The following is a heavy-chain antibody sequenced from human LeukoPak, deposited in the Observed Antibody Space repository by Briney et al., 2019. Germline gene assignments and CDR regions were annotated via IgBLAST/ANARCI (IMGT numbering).Heavy chain of an antibody. V-gene: IGHV4-34*01. CDR1: GGSFSGYY. J-gene: IGHJ3*02. CDR3: AKSNGYGLIDI. D-gene: IGHD3-10*01. Sequence: SETLSLTCAVYGGSFSGYYWSWIRQPPGKGLEWIGEINHSGSTNYNPSLKSRVTISADTSRNQFSLKLNSVTAADTAVYCCAKSNGYGLIDIWGQGTMVTVSS. CDR2: INHSGST.